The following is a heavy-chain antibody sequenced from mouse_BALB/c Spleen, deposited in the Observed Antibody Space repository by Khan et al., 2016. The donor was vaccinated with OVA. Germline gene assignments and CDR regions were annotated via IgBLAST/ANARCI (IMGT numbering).Heavy chain of an antibody. D-gene: IGHD2-1*01. CDR2: IFPGTDTT. CDR3: ARGYFGNYEFAY. J-gene: IGHJ3*01. V-gene: IGHV1S132*01. Sequence: QVQLQQSGAELVKPGASVKLSCKTSGYTFTSYWIQWVKQRPGQGLGWIGQIFPGTDTTYYNENFKGKATLTVDTSSNTAYMQFSSLTSADSAVYFCARGYFGNYEFAYWGQGTLVTVSP. CDR1: GYTFTSYW.